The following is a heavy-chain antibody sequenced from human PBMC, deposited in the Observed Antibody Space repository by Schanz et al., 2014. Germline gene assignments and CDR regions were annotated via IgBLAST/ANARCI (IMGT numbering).Heavy chain of an antibody. D-gene: IGHD1-1*01. V-gene: IGHV4-61*02. CDR1: GGSIRSGTYY. CDR3: ARDTTWRLDL. Sequence: QVQLQESGPGLVKPSQTLSLTCTVSGGSIRSGTYYWSWIRQPAGKALESVGRVFPNGITNYNPSLKSRVTIPRDTSKNKFTLTLTSLTAADTAVYYCARDTTWRLDLWGRGTLVTVSS. CDR2: VFPNGIT. J-gene: IGHJ2*01.